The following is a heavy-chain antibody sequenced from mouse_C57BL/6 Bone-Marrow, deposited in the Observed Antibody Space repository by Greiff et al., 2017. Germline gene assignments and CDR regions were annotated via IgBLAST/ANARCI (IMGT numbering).Heavy chain of an antibody. V-gene: IGHV1-54*01. CDR1: GYAFTNYL. J-gene: IGHJ3*01. CDR2: INPGSGGT. Sequence: QVQLQQSGAELVRPGTSVKVSCKASGYAFTNYLIEWVKQRPGQGLEWIGEINPGSGGTNYNEKFKGKATLTADKSSSTAYMQLSSLTSEDSAVYFCARSSSGYGAYWGQGTLVTVSA. D-gene: IGHD3-2*02. CDR3: ARSSSGYGAY.